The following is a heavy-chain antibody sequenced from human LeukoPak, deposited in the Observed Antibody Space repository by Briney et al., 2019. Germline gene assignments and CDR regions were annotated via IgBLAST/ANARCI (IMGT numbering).Heavy chain of an antibody. D-gene: IGHD3-22*01. CDR3: ARRGINYDSSVDAFDI. CDR1: RFTFSSYS. CDR2: ISSNSNYI. J-gene: IGHJ3*02. Sequence: GGSLRLSCAASRFTFSSYSMNWVRQAPGKGLEWVSSISSNSNYIYYADSVKGRFTISRDNAKNSLFLQMHSLRAGDTAVYYCARRGINYDSSVDAFDIWGQGTMVTVSS. V-gene: IGHV3-21*01.